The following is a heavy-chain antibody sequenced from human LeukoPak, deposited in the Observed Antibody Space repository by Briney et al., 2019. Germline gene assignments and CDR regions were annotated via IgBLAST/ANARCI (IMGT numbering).Heavy chain of an antibody. V-gene: IGHV4-39*01. D-gene: IGHD4-17*01. CDR3: ARPGDYAPYYYMDV. J-gene: IGHJ6*03. CDR1: GGSISSSSYY. CDR2: IYYSGST. Sequence: PSETLSLTCTVSGGSISSSSYYWGWIRQPPGMGLEWIGSIYYSGSTYYNPSLKSRVTISVDTSKNQFSLKLSSVTAADSAVYYCARPGDYAPYYYMDVWGKGTTVTVSS.